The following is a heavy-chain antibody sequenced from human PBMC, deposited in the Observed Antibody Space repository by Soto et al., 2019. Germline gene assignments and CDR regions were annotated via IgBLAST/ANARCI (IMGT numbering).Heavy chain of an antibody. CDR3: ARDKEIDYSNHYGMEV. J-gene: IGHJ6*02. Sequence: PGWSLRLSCEASGFSFRGYSMSLVRQAPGKGLEWISYISGISNTIYYADCVKGRFTISRDNADNSLYLQMNSLRDEDTAVYFCARDKEIDYSNHYGMEVWGEGTKVTVS. V-gene: IGHV3-48*02. CDR1: GFSFRGYS. CDR2: ISGISNTI. D-gene: IGHD4-4*01.